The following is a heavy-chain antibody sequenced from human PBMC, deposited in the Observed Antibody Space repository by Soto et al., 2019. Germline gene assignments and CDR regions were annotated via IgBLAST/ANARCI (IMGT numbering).Heavy chain of an antibody. CDR3: ANRSGYYDSSGYAYYFDY. J-gene: IGHJ4*02. CDR1: GFSLSTSGVG. Sequence: SGPALVNPXQTLTLTCTFSGFSLSTSGVGVGWIRQPPGKALEWLALIYWDDDKRYSPSLKSRLTITKDTSKNQVVLTMTNMDPVDTATYYCANRSGYYDSSGYAYYFDYWGQGTLVTVSS. V-gene: IGHV2-5*02. D-gene: IGHD3-22*01. CDR2: IYWDDDK.